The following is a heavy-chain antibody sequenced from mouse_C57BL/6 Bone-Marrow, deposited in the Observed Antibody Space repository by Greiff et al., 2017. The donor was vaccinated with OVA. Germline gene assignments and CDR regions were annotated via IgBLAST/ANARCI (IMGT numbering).Heavy chain of an antibody. CDR2: IYPGSGST. Sequence: QVHVKQPGAELVKPGASVKMSCKASGYTFTSYWITWVKQRPGQGLEWIGDIYPGSGSTNYNEKFKSKATLTVDTSSSTAYMQLSSLTSEDSAVYYCARRREAHFDYWGQGTTLTVSS. CDR3: ARRREAHFDY. V-gene: IGHV1-55*01. J-gene: IGHJ2*01. CDR1: GYTFTSYW.